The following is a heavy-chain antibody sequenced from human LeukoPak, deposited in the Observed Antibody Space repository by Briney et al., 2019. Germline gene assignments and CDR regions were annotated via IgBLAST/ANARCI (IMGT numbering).Heavy chain of an antibody. CDR1: GGSISSSSYY. CDR2: IYYSGST. CDR3: ARDGMITFGGVTRPGYYFDY. V-gene: IGHV4-39*07. D-gene: IGHD3-16*01. Sequence: PSETLSLTCTVSGGSISSSSYYWGWLRQPPGTGLEWIGSIYYSGSTYYNPSLKSRVTISVDTSKNQFSLKLSSVTAADTAVYYCARDGMITFGGVTRPGYYFDYWGQGTLVTVSS. J-gene: IGHJ4*02.